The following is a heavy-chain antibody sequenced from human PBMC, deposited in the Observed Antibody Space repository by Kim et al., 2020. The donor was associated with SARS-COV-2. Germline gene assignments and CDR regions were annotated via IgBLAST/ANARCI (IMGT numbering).Heavy chain of an antibody. Sequence: YADSVKGRFTISRDNAKNSLYLQMNSLRAEDTAVYYCARSIVVVPAAMGYWGQGTLVTVSS. J-gene: IGHJ4*02. D-gene: IGHD2-2*01. V-gene: IGHV3-11*01. CDR3: ARSIVVVPAAMGY.